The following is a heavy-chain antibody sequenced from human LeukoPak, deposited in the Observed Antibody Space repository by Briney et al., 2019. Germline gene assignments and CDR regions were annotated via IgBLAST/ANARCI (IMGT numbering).Heavy chain of an antibody. Sequence: GGSLRLSCAASGFTFSSYGMAWVRQAPGKGLEWVSAISGSAGSTYYADSVRGRFTISRGNSKNTLYLQMNSLRAEDTAVYYCAKGRDCSGGSCYSDYYYYMDVWGKGTTVTISS. V-gene: IGHV3-23*01. CDR1: GFTFSSYG. CDR3: AKGRDCSGGSCYSDYYYYMDV. J-gene: IGHJ6*03. CDR2: ISGSAGST. D-gene: IGHD2-15*01.